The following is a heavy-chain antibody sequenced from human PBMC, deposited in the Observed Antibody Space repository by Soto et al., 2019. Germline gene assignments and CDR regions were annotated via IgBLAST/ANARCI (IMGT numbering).Heavy chain of an antibody. CDR2: IFYSGIT. J-gene: IGHJ5*02. Sequence: QVQLQESGPGLVSPSQTLSLTCTVSGGSISDGGYYWSWIRQHPGEGLEWIGHIFYSGITYYNPSPKVRLTIPQATSKTNFSRKLGSGPAADTAVYYCAGDQGSGAPFDHWARGTLVPVSS. D-gene: IGHD3-10*01. V-gene: IGHV4-31*03. CDR1: GGSISDGGYY. CDR3: AGDQGSGAPFDH.